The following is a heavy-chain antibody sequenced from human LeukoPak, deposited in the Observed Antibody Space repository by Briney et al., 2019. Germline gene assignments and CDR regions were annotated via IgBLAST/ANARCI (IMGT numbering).Heavy chain of an antibody. Sequence: GGSLRLSCAASGFTFSSYWMHWVRQAPGKGLVWVSRINSDGSSTSYADSVKGRFTISRDNSKNTLYLQMNSLRAEDTAVYYCAKDFEGAYDSAYFDYWGQGTLVTVSS. CDR3: AKDFEGAYDSAYFDY. CDR1: GFTFSSYW. J-gene: IGHJ4*02. D-gene: IGHD3-22*01. CDR2: INSDGSST. V-gene: IGHV3-74*01.